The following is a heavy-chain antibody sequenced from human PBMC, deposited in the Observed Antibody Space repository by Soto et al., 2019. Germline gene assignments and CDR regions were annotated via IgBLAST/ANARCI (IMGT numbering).Heavy chain of an antibody. Sequence: ASVKVSCKASGYTFTSYDINWVRQATGQGLEWMGWMNPNSGNTGYAQKFQGRVTMTRNTSISTAYMELSSLRSEDTAVYYCARIVGRGIAARRCFDYWGQGTLVTVSS. J-gene: IGHJ4*02. CDR2: MNPNSGNT. CDR3: ARIVGRGIAARRCFDY. V-gene: IGHV1-8*01. D-gene: IGHD6-6*01. CDR1: GYTFTSYD.